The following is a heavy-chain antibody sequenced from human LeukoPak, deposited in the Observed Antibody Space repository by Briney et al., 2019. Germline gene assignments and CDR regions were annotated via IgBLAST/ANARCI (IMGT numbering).Heavy chain of an antibody. D-gene: IGHD3-22*01. CDR2: IRYDGSNK. V-gene: IGHV3-30*02. Sequence: GGSLRLSCAASGFTFSSYGMHWVRQAPGKGLEWVAFIRYDGSNKYYADSVKGRFTISRDNSKNTLYLQMNSLRAEDTAVYYCAKETFPYYYDSSGSDFDYWGQGTLVTVSS. J-gene: IGHJ4*02. CDR3: AKETFPYYYDSSGSDFDY. CDR1: GFTFSSYG.